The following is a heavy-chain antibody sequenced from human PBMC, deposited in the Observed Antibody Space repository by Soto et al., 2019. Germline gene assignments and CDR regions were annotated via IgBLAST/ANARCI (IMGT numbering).Heavy chain of an antibody. V-gene: IGHV4-34*01. CDR3: ARGVGSSHLNWFDP. J-gene: IGHJ5*02. CDR2: INHSGST. Sequence: PSETLSLTCAVYGGSFSGYYWSWIRQPPGKGLEWIGEINHSGSTNYNPSLKSRVTISVDTSKNQFSLKLSSVTAADTAVYYCARGVGSSHLNWFDPWGQGTLVTVS. D-gene: IGHD6-6*01. CDR1: GGSFSGYY.